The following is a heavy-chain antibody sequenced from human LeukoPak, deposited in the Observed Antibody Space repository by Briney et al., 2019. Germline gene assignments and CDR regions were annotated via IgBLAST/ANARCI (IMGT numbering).Heavy chain of an antibody. V-gene: IGHV1-8*01. CDR3: ARGPLVRLPSSFDP. CDR2: MNPNTGNT. D-gene: IGHD3-16*02. J-gene: IGHJ5*02. CDR1: GYTFTSYD. Sequence: ASVKVSCKASGYTFTSYDINWVRQATGQGLEWMGWMNPNTGNTGSAQRFQGRVTMTRDTSISTAYMELSSLRSEDTAVYYCARGPLVRLPSSFDPWGQGTLVTDSS.